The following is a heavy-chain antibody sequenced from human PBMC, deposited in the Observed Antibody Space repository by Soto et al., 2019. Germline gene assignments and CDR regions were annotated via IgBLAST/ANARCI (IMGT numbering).Heavy chain of an antibody. J-gene: IGHJ4*02. CDR1: GYTLTESS. CDR2: FDPEDGET. CDR3: ASDLSAPLRDIALGYFVY. Sequence: ASVKVSCKVSGYTLTESSMHWVRQAPGKGLEWMGGFDPEDGETIYAQKFQGRVTMTEDTPTDTAYMELSSLRSEDTAVYYCASDLSAPLRDIALGYFVYWGQGTLVNVSS. D-gene: IGHD2-15*01. V-gene: IGHV1-24*01.